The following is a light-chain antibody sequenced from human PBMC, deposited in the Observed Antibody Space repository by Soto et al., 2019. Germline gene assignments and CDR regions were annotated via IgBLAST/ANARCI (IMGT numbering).Light chain of an antibody. CDR2: DAT. CDR3: QQRYLWPPLT. CDR1: QSVVRY. J-gene: IGKJ4*01. V-gene: IGKV3-11*01. Sequence: EIVLTQSPVTLSLSPGDTATLSCRASQSVVRYVAWYQQKPGQAPRLLIYDATIRASGLPARFSGSGSGTDFSLTISSLEPEDFAVYYCQQRYLWPPLTFGGGTKVEVK.